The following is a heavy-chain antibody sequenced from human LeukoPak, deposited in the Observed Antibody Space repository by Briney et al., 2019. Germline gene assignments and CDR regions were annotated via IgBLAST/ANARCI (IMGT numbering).Heavy chain of an antibody. V-gene: IGHV3-30*02. D-gene: IGHD3-3*01. CDR3: AKAAHYDFWSGYDY. J-gene: IGHJ4*02. CDR1: GFTFSSYG. Sequence: GGSLRLSCAASGFTFSSYGMHWVRQAPGKGLEWVTFIRYDGSNKYYTDSVKAQFTISRDNSKNTLYLQMNSLRAEDTAVYYCAKAAHYDFWSGYDYWGQGTLVTVSS. CDR2: IRYDGSNK.